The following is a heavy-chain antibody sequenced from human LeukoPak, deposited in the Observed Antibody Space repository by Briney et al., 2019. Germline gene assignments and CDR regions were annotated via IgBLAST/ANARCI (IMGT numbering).Heavy chain of an antibody. Sequence: PGGSLRLSCAASGFDFSIYGMNWVRQAPGKGLEWVSGISGRGDSTSYADSVKGRFIISRDISKNTLYLQMNSLRADDTAVYYCAKHPSGYYYDHFDYWGQGTLVTVSS. CDR2: ISGRGDST. J-gene: IGHJ4*02. CDR1: GFDFSIYG. V-gene: IGHV3-23*01. D-gene: IGHD3-22*01. CDR3: AKHPSGYYYDHFDY.